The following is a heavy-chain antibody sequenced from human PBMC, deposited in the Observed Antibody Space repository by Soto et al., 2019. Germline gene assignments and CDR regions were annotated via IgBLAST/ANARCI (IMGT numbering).Heavy chain of an antibody. CDR1: GGSISSRNNY. D-gene: IGHD3-9*01. CDR3: ARNTADILTCYSPNWFDR. CDR2: IYFSGTT. Sequence: SETLSLTCTVSGGSISSRNNYWGWIRQSPGKGLEWIGSIYFSGTTYYNPSLESRVTISVDTSKNQFSLRLSSVTAADTAIYYCARNTADILTCYSPNWFDRWGQVTLVTVSS. J-gene: IGHJ5*02. V-gene: IGHV4-39*01.